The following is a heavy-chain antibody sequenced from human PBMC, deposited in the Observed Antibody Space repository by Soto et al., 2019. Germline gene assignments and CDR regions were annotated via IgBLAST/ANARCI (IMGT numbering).Heavy chain of an antibody. J-gene: IGHJ5*02. Sequence: GGSLRLSCAASGFTFSSYSMAWVRQAPGRGPEWVSGIIQDGTTYYADSVKGRFTISRDNSKNTLYLQMNSLRAEDTAVYYCAKSLRDYYGSRSYYNRPNWFDPWVQGTLVTVSS. CDR2: IIQDGTT. CDR3: AKSLRDYYGSRSYYNRPNWFDP. CDR1: GFTFSSYS. D-gene: IGHD3-10*01. V-gene: IGHV3-23*01.